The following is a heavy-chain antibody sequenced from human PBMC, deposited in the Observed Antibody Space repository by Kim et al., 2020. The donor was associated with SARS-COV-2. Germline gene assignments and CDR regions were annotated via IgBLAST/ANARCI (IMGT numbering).Heavy chain of an antibody. D-gene: IGHD5-18*01. J-gene: IGHJ4*02. Sequence: YNPAHKSRETVSVETSKNEFALKVNSVTAADTAVYYCARRGYSYDYFDYWGQGTLVTVSS. CDR3: ARRGYSYDYFDY. V-gene: IGHV4-39*01.